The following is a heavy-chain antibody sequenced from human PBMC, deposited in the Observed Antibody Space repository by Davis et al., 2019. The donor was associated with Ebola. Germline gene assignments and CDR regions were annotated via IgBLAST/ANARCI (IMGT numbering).Heavy chain of an antibody. CDR2: IYTGGST. CDR1: GLTVSSKY. V-gene: IGHV3-66*01. CDR3: ARGVSVESYGYYSSIYHYYGMDV. Sequence: GESLMISCAASGLTVSSKYMSWVRQAPGKGLEWVSVIYTGGSTEYTDSVKGRFTISRDNSKNTVYLQMDSLRAEDTAVYYCARGVSVESYGYYSSIYHYYGMDVWGQGTTVTVSS. D-gene: IGHD3-22*01. J-gene: IGHJ6*02.